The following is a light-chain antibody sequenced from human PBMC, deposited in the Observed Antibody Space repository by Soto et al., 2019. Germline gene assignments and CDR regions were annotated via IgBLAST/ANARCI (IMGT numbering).Light chain of an antibody. Sequence: QSVLTQPRSVSGSPGQSVTVACSGSSSDVGSYDYVSWYQQYPGKALKLIIYDISKRPSGVPDRFSGSKSGNTASLTISGLLPEDEADYYCCSYAGSYTYVFGPGTKV. CDR2: DIS. CDR3: CSYAGSYTYV. CDR1: SSDVGSYDY. V-gene: IGLV2-11*01. J-gene: IGLJ1*01.